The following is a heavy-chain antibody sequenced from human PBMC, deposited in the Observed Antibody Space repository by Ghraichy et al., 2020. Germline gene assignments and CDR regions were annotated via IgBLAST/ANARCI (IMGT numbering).Heavy chain of an antibody. D-gene: IGHD2-15*01. CDR3: AKDVTPGGADV. V-gene: IGHV3-9*01. J-gene: IGHJ6*02. CDR1: GLAFHEHA. Sequence: ALRLSCAASGLAFHEHAMHWIRQVPGKGLEWVSGIFWNGITGYADSVKGRFTISRDQARNSIYLQMNSLRSEDTALYYCAKDVTPGGADVWGQGTTVTVSS. CDR2: IFWNGIT.